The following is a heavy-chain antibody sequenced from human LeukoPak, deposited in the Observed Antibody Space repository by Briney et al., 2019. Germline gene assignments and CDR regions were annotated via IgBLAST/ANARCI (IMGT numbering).Heavy chain of an antibody. CDR1: GGSISSGSYY. J-gene: IGHJ4*02. CDR3: ARDYDNRGYYFDF. V-gene: IGHV4-61*02. CDR2: IYTSGST. D-gene: IGHD3-22*01. Sequence: SETLSLTCTVSGGSISSGSYYWSWIRQPAGKGLEWIGRIYTSGSTNYNPSLKSRVTISVDTSKNQFSLKLSSVTAADTAMYYCARDYDNRGYYFDFWGQGTLVTVSS.